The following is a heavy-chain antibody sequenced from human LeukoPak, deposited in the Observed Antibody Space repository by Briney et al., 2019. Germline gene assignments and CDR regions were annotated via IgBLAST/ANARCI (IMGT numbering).Heavy chain of an antibody. CDR2: ISAYNGNT. D-gene: IGHD2-2*01. J-gene: IGHJ5*02. CDR1: GYTFTSYG. CDR3: ARDRIVVVPAASGNNWLDP. Sequence: GASVKVSCKASGYTFTSYGISWVRQAPGQGLEWMGWISAYNGNTNYAQKLQGRVTMTTDTSTSTAYMELRSLRSDDTAVYYCARDRIVVVPAASGNNWLDPWGQGTLVTASS. V-gene: IGHV1-18*01.